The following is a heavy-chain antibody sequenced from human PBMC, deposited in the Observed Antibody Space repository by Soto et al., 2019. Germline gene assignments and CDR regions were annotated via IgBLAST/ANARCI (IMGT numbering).Heavy chain of an antibody. V-gene: IGHV3-30*18. CDR2: ISYDSSNK. CDR3: AKLVIGYGSGNTCDDY. J-gene: IGHJ4*02. D-gene: IGHD2-15*01. CDR1: GFTFSSG. Sequence: VQLLESGGGLIQPGGSLRLSCAASGFTFSSGIHWLRQAPGQGLAWVAYISYDSSNKFYGDSVKGRFTISRDNSKNTQFLQMNSLRAEDTAVYYCAKLVIGYGSGNTCDDYWCQGTLVAVS.